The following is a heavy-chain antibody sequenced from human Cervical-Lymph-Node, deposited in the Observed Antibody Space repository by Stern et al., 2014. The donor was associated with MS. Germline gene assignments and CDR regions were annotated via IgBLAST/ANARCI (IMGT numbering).Heavy chain of an antibody. J-gene: IGHJ5*02. V-gene: IGHV7-4-1*02. CDR1: GYTFNNYA. Sequence: VQLVDSGSELKKPGASVKVSCKASGYTFNNYAMNWVRQAPGQGLEWMGWISTNTGDPDYAQGFTGRFVFSMDTSVSTAYLQITSLKAEDTAVYYCARPNDSSGLFDQWGQGTLVTVSS. CDR2: ISTNTGDP. CDR3: ARPNDSSGLFDQ. D-gene: IGHD6-19*01.